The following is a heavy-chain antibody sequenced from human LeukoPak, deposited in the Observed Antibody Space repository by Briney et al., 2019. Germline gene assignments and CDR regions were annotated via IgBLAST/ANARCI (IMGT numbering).Heavy chain of an antibody. CDR2: INHSGST. CDR3: ARATRCSGGSCYSRYYYYYYMDV. J-gene: IGHJ6*03. V-gene: IGHV4-34*01. Sequence: PSETLSLTCAVYGGSFSGYYWSWIRQPPGKGLEWIGEINHSGSTNYNPSLKSRVTISVDTSKNQFSLKLSSVTAADTAVYYCARATRCSGGSCYSRYYYYYYMDVWGKGTTVTVSS. D-gene: IGHD2-15*01. CDR1: GGSFSGYY.